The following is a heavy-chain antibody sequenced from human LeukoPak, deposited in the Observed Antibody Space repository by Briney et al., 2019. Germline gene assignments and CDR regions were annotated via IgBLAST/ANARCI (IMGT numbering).Heavy chain of an antibody. Sequence: ASVKVSCKASGGTFSSYAISWVRQAPGQGLEWMGRIIPILGIANYAQKFQGRVTIAADKSTSTAYMELSSLRSEDTAVYYCASGFYGDYVGYWGRGTLVIVSS. J-gene: IGHJ4*02. CDR2: IIPILGIA. CDR3: ASGFYGDYVGY. D-gene: IGHD4-17*01. V-gene: IGHV1-69*04. CDR1: GGTFSSYA.